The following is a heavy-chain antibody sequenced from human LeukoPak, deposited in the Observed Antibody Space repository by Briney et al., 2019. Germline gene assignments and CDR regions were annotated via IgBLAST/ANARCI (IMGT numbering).Heavy chain of an antibody. J-gene: IGHJ4*02. V-gene: IGHV3-7*03. Sequence: GGSLRLSCAASGFTFSSYWMSWVRQAPGKGLEWVANIKQDGSEKYYVDSVKGRFTISRDNAKNSLYLQMNSLRADDTAVYYCARPKYCSSTSCYFQLGYWGQGTLVTVSS. CDR3: ARPKYCSSTSCYFQLGY. CDR1: GFTFSSYW. D-gene: IGHD2-2*01. CDR2: IKQDGSEK.